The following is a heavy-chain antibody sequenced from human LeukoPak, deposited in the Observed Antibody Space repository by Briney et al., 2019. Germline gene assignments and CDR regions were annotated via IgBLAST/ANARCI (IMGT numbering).Heavy chain of an antibody. CDR3: TREDY. V-gene: IGHV1-2*02. Sequence: GASVKVSCKASEYTFTDFYIFWVRQAPGQGLEWMGWIHPSSGATTYAQRFQGRVTLTRDTSINTAYMGLSGLTSDDTAVYYSTREDYWGQGTLVTVSS. J-gene: IGHJ4*02. CDR1: EYTFTDFY. CDR2: IHPSSGAT.